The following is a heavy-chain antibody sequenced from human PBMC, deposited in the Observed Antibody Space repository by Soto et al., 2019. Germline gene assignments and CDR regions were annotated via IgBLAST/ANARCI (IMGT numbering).Heavy chain of an antibody. D-gene: IGHD6-13*01. V-gene: IGHV1-8*01. CDR2: MNPNSGNT. CDR1: GYTFTSYD. Sequence: QVQLVQSGAEVKKPGASVKVSCKASGYTFTSYDINWVRQATGQGLEWMGWMNPNSGNTGYAQKFQGRVTLTRNTSISTAYMELSSPRSEDTAVYYCAREHSNSWRFDYWGQGTLVTVSS. J-gene: IGHJ4*02. CDR3: AREHSNSWRFDY.